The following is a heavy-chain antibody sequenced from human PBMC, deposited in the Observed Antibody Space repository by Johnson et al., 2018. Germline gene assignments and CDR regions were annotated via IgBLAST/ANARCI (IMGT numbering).Heavy chain of an antibody. CDR3: AGDRHSGSLGVYYYGMDV. V-gene: IGHV1-69*01. J-gene: IGHJ6*02. Sequence: QVQLVQSGAEVKKPGSSVEVSCKTSGGSFIAYSISWVRQAPGQGLEWMGWIIPVSGTTNYALQVKGRVTISAAESSNTVYMELRSLKSEETTVYYCAGDRHSGSLGVYYYGMDVWGQGTTVTVFS. CDR1: GGSFIAYS. CDR2: IIPVSGTT. D-gene: IGHD1-26*01.